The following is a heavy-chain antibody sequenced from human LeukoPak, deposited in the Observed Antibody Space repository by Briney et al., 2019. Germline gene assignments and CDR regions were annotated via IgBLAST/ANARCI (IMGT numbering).Heavy chain of an antibody. CDR1: GLTFSSYA. Sequence: GGSLILSCAASGLTFSSYAMHWVRQAPGKGLEWVAVISYDGSNKYYADSVKGRFTISRDNSKSTLYLQMNSLRAEDTAVYYCVAQPTADSSGYYYFDYWGQGTLVTVSS. CDR2: ISYDGSNK. J-gene: IGHJ4*02. CDR3: VAQPTADSSGYYYFDY. V-gene: IGHV3-30*04. D-gene: IGHD3-22*01.